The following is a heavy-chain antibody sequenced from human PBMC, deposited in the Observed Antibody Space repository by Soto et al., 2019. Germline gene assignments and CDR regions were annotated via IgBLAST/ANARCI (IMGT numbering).Heavy chain of an antibody. CDR2: IYHSGST. CDR1: GGSISSGGYS. CDR3: ARGGSSSENNWFDP. J-gene: IGHJ5*02. Sequence: SETLSLTCAVSGGSISSGGYSWSWIRQSPGKGLEWIGYIYHSGSTYYNPSLKSRVTISVDRSKNQFSLKLSSVTAADTAVYYCARGGSSSENNWFDPWGQGTLVTVSS. D-gene: IGHD6-6*01. V-gene: IGHV4-30-2*06.